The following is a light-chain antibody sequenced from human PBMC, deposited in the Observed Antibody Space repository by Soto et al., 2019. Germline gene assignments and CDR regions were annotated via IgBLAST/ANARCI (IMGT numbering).Light chain of an antibody. Sequence: DIQMTQSPSSLSASVGDRVIITCRASQSITTYLNWYQQKLGKAPNLLIYAASSLQSGVPSRFSCSGSGTDFTLTISNLQPEDFATYYCQQSYTTPWTFGQGTKVDI. CDR1: QSITTY. J-gene: IGKJ1*01. V-gene: IGKV1-39*01. CDR2: AAS. CDR3: QQSYTTPWT.